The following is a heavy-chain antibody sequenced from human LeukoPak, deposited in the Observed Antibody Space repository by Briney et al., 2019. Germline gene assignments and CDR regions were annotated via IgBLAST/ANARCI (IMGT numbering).Heavy chain of an antibody. CDR2: IKQDGSEE. Sequence: GGSLRLSCAASGFTFSSYWMSWVRPAPGKGRTWVANIKQDGSEEYYVDSVNGRFTISRDNAKNSLYLQMNSLRAEDTAVYYCARGTIAAAGYYYFDYWGQGTQVTVSS. CDR3: ARGTIAAAGYYYFDY. D-gene: IGHD6-13*01. CDR1: GFTFSSYW. J-gene: IGHJ4*02. V-gene: IGHV3-7*04.